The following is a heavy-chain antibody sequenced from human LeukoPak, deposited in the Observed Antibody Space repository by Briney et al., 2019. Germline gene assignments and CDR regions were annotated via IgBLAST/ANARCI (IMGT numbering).Heavy chain of an antibody. J-gene: IGHJ4*02. CDR2: IYYSGSS. CDR3: ARHGGSGTWLFDY. Sequence: SETLSLTCTVSGGSVSSVSYYWSWIRQPPGKGLEWIGYIYYSGSSNYNPSLKSRVTISVDTSKNQFSLKLNSVTAADTAVYYCARHGGSGTWLFDYWGQGTLVTVSS. CDR1: GGSVSSVSYY. D-gene: IGHD1-7*01. V-gene: IGHV4-61*01.